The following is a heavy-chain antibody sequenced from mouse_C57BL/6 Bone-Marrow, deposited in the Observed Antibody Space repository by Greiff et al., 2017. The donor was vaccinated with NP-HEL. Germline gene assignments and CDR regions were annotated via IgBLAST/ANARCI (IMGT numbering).Heavy chain of an antibody. Sequence: VQLQQSGPGLVQPSQSLSITCTVSGFSLTSYGVHWVRQSPGKGLEWLGVIWSGGSPDYNAAFISRLSISKDNSKSQVFFKMNSLQADDTAIYYCARKSLGPYYFDYWGQGTTLTVSS. CDR2: IWSGGSP. J-gene: IGHJ2*01. CDR1: GFSLTSYG. D-gene: IGHD4-1*01. V-gene: IGHV2-2*01. CDR3: ARKSLGPYYFDY.